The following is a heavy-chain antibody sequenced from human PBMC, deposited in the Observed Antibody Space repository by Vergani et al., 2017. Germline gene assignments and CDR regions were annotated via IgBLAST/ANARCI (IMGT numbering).Heavy chain of an antibody. CDR3: AKCRGGYYDSSGYYVYYYYMDV. CDR1: GGTFSSYA. V-gene: IGHV1-69*01. J-gene: IGHJ6*03. CDR2: SIPIFGTA. Sequence: QVQLVQSGAEVKKPGSSVKVSCKASGGTFSSYAISWVRQAPGQGLEWMGGSIPIFGTANYAQKFQGRVTMTADESTSTAYMELSSLRSEDTAVYYCAKCRGGYYDSSGYYVYYYYMDVWGKGTTVTVSS. D-gene: IGHD3-22*01.